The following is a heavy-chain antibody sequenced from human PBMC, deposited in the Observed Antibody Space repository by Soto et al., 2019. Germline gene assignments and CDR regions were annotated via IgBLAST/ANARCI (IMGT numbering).Heavy chain of an antibody. CDR3: ARVNGAAADTYLDY. J-gene: IGHJ4*02. Sequence: SETLSLTCAVSAGSISSSNWWSWVRQPPGKGLEWIGEIYHSGSTNYNPSLKSRVTISVDKSKNQFSLKLSSVTAADTAVYYCARVNGAAADTYLDYWGQGTLVTVSS. CDR1: AGSISSSNW. V-gene: IGHV4-4*02. D-gene: IGHD6-13*01. CDR2: IYHSGST.